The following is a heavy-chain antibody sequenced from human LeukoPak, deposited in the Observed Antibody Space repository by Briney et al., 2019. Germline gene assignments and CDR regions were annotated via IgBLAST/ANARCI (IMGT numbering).Heavy chain of an antibody. D-gene: IGHD2-21*01. CDR3: ARHAYCGGDCLEYFQH. Sequence: KPSETLSLTCAVYGGSFSGYYWSWIRQPPGKGLEWIGEINHSGSTNYNPSLKSRVTISVDTSKNQFSLKLSSVTAADTAVYYCARHAYCGGDCLEYFQHWGQGTLVTVSS. V-gene: IGHV4-34*01. J-gene: IGHJ1*01. CDR1: GGSFSGYY. CDR2: INHSGST.